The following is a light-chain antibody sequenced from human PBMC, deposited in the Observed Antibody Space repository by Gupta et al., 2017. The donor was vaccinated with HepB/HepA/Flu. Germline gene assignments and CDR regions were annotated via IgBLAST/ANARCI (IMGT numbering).Light chain of an antibody. CDR1: SSNIGNNY. CDR3: GTWDSSLSAYV. V-gene: IGLV1-51*02. CDR2: EDN. J-gene: IGLJ1*01. Sequence: QSVLTQPPSVSASPGQKVTIPCSGSSSNIGNNYVSWYQQLPGTAPKLLIYEDNKRPSGIPDRFSGSKSGTSATLDITGLQTGDEADYYCGTWDSSLSAYVFGTGTKVTVL.